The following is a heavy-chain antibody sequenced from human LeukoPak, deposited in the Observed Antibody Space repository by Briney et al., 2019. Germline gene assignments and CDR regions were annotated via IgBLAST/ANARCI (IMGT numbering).Heavy chain of an antibody. V-gene: IGHV4-59*01. J-gene: IGHJ2*01. CDR3: ARATTVTANWYFDL. CDR2: IYHSGST. Sequence: SETLSLTCTVSDDSISDYYRGWIRQPPGKGLEWIGYIYHSGSTYYNPSLKSRVTISVDRSKNQFSLKLSSVTAADTAVYYCARATTVTANWYFDLWGRGTLVTVSS. D-gene: IGHD4-11*01. CDR1: DDSISDYY.